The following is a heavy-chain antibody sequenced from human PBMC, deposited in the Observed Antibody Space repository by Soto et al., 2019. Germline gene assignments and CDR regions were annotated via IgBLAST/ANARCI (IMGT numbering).Heavy chain of an antibody. J-gene: IGHJ4*02. CDR1: GFTFSSYA. CDR3: AREGSYEIFDY. CDR2: ISYDGSNK. D-gene: IGHD5-18*01. V-gene: IGHV3-30-3*01. Sequence: GGSLRLSCAASGFTFSSYAMHWVRQAPGKGLEWVAVISYDGSNKYYADSVKGRFTISRDNSKNTLYLQMNSLRAEDTAVYYCAREGSYEIFDYWGQGTLVTVSS.